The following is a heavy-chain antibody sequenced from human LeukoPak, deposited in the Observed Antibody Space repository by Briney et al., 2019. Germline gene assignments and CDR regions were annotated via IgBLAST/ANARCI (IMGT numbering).Heavy chain of an antibody. J-gene: IGHJ4*02. CDR2: IYSGGST. CDR3: ARVRYYYDSSGYYYADYFDY. D-gene: IGHD3-22*01. CDR1: GFTFSSYS. Sequence: GGSLRLSCAASGFTFSSYSMNWVRQAPGKGLEWVSVIYSGGSTYYADSVKGRFTISRDNSKNTLYLQMNSLRAEDTAVYYCARVRYYYDSSGYYYADYFDYWGQGTLVTVSS. V-gene: IGHV3-53*01.